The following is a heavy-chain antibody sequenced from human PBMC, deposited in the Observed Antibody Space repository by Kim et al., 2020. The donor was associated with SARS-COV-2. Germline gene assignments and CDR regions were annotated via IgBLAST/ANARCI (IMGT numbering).Heavy chain of an antibody. CDR2: ISSSGSTI. V-gene: IGHV3-48*03. CDR3: ARVKPQWLVSYGMVV. Sequence: GGSLRLSCAASGFTFSSYEMNWVRQAPGKGLEWVSYISSSGSTIYYADSVKGRFTISRDNAKNSLYLQMNSLRAEDTAVYYCARVKPQWLVSYGMVVWGQGTTVTVSS. J-gene: IGHJ6*02. CDR1: GFTFSSYE. D-gene: IGHD6-19*01.